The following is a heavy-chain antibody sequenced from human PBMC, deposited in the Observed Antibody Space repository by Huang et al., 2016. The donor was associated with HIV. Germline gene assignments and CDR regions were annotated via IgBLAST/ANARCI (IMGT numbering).Heavy chain of an antibody. CDR2: LMPVVESP. J-gene: IGHJ4*02. D-gene: IGHD4-4*01. CDR1: GGPFRSYS. CDR3: ARGSLEYSVSSSLDY. V-gene: IGHV1-69*11. Sequence: QVQLLQSGAEVKKPGSSVKVSCKASGGPFRSYSIAWVRQAPGQGLEWMARLMPVVESPNYAKKLQGRVRVTAYESTSTVYMELRDLRPDDTAVYFCARGSLEYSVSSSLDYWGQGTHVTVSS.